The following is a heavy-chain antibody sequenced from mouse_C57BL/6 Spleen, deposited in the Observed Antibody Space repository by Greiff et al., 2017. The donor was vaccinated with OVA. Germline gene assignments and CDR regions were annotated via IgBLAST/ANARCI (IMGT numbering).Heavy chain of an antibody. J-gene: IGHJ4*01. CDR2: IDPNSGGT. CDR1: GYTFTSYW. Sequence: QVQLQQPGAELVKPGASVKLSCKASGYTFTSYWMHWVKQRPGRGLEWIGRIDPNSGGTKYNEKFKSKATLTLDKPSRTAYMQLSSLTSEDSAVYYWARGYYGSSPYYYAMDYWGQGTSVTVSS. D-gene: IGHD1-1*01. V-gene: IGHV1-72*01. CDR3: ARGYYGSSPYYYAMDY.